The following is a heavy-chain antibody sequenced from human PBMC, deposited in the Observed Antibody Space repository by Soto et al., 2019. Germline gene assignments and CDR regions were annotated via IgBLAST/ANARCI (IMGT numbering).Heavy chain of an antibody. V-gene: IGHV1-24*01. Sequence: ASVKVSCKVSGYTLTELSMHWVRQAPGKGLEWMGGFDPEDGEAIYAQKFQGRVTMTEDTSTDTAYMELSSLRSEDTAVYYCATASSGSYYRFDYWGQGTLVTSPQ. D-gene: IGHD1-26*01. CDR3: ATASSGSYYRFDY. CDR1: GYTLTELS. J-gene: IGHJ4*02. CDR2: FDPEDGEA.